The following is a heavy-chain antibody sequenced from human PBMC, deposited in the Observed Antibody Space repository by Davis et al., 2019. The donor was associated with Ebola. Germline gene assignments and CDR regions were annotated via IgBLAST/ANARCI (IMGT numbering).Heavy chain of an antibody. Sequence: GESLKISCAASGFTFSSYGMHWVRQAPGKGLEWVGRTRNKANSYTTEYAASVKGRFTISRDDSKNSLYQQMNSLKTEDTAVYYCARAQAGYYYGSGSYIDYYGMDVWGQGTTVTVSS. CDR3: ARAQAGYYYGSGSYIDYYGMDV. D-gene: IGHD3-10*01. CDR1: GFTFSSYG. V-gene: IGHV3-72*01. CDR2: TRNKANSYTT. J-gene: IGHJ6*02.